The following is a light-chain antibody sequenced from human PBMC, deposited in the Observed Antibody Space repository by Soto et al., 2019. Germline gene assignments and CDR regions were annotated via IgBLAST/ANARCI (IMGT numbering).Light chain of an antibody. Sequence: EIVLTQSPATLSLSPGERATLSCRARQSVDSNYLAWYQQKPGQAPRLLIYAASSRATGIPDRFSGSGSGTNFTLTISRLEPEDFAVYYCQQYDNSLYTFGQGTKLEIK. J-gene: IGKJ2*01. CDR3: QQYDNSLYT. CDR2: AAS. V-gene: IGKV3-20*01. CDR1: QSVDSNY.